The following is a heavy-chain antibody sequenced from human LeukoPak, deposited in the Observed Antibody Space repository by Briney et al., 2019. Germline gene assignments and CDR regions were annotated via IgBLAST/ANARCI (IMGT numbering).Heavy chain of an antibody. Sequence: GGSLRLSCAASGFTFSNAWMSWVRQAPGKGLEWVGRIKSKTDAGTTDYAAPVKGRFTISRDDSNNTLYLQMNSLKTEDTAVYYCTTDQYYDFWSGYYDYWGQGTLVTVSA. V-gene: IGHV3-15*01. CDR3: TTDQYYDFWSGYYDY. CDR2: IKSKTDAGTT. D-gene: IGHD3-3*01. CDR1: GFTFSNAW. J-gene: IGHJ4*02.